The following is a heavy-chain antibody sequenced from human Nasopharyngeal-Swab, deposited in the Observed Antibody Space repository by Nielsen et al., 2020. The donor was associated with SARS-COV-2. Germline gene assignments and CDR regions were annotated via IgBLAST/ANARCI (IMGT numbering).Heavy chain of an antibody. Sequence: GESLKISCAASGFTFSSYSMNWVRQAPGKGLEWVSYISSSSTIYNADSVKGRFTVSRDNAKNSLYLEMNSLRDEDTAVYYCARDSPIAAAADWYFDLWGRGTLVTVSS. V-gene: IGHV3-48*02. CDR1: GFTFSSYS. J-gene: IGHJ2*01. CDR2: ISSSSTI. D-gene: IGHD6-13*01. CDR3: ARDSPIAAAADWYFDL.